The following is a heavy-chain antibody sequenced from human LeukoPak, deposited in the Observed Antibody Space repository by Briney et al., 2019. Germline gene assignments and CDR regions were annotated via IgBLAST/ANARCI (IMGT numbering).Heavy chain of an antibody. CDR3: ARACYSSGWCPGY. Sequence: PGRSLRLSCAASGFTVSSNYMSWVRQAPGKGLEWVSVIYSGGSTYYADSVKGRFTISRDNSKNTLYLQMNSLRAEDTAVYYCARACYSSGWCPGYWGQGTLVTVSS. CDR2: IYSGGST. J-gene: IGHJ4*02. V-gene: IGHV3-53*01. D-gene: IGHD6-19*01. CDR1: GFTVSSNY.